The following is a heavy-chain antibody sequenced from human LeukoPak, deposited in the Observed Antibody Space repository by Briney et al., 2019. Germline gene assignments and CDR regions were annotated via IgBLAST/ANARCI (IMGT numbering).Heavy chain of an antibody. CDR2: IYTSGTT. V-gene: IGHV4-61*02. CDR3: ARDRSYYDTSGHYYGGWFDP. J-gene: IGHJ5*02. CDR1: GGSISSGSDY. D-gene: IGHD3-22*01. Sequence: SETLSLTCTVSGGSISSGSDYWSWIRQPAGKGLECIGRIYTSGTTNYNPSLKSRVTILVDTSKNQFSLRLSSVTAADTAVCYCARDRSYYDTSGHYYGGWFDPWGQGTLVTVSS.